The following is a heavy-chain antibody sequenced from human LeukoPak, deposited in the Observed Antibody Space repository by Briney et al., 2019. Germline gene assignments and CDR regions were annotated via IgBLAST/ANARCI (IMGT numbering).Heavy chain of an antibody. V-gene: IGHV1-69*06. CDR1: GCTFISYA. CDR3: ASGPSWDY. J-gene: IGHJ4*02. CDR2: IIPIFGTA. Sequence: SVTVSCKASGCTFISYAISWVRQAPGQGLEWMGRIIPIFGTANYAQKFQGRVTITPDKSTSTAYMELSSLRSEDTAVYYCASGPSWDYWGQGTLVTVSS.